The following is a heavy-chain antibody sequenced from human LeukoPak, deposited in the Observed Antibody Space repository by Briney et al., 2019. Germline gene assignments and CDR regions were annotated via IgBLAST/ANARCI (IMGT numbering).Heavy chain of an antibody. J-gene: IGHJ4*02. CDR3: AREKRATIPLDY. D-gene: IGHD5-24*01. CDR1: GITFSSYS. Sequence: GGSLRLSCAASGITFSSYSMNWVRQAPGKGLEWVSSISSSSSYIYYADSVKGRFTISRDNAKNSLYLQMNSLRAEDTAVYYCAREKRATIPLDYWGQGTLVTVSS. CDR2: ISSSSSYI. V-gene: IGHV3-21*01.